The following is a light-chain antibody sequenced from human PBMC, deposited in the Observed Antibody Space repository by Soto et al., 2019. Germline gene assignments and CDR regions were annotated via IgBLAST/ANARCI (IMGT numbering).Light chain of an antibody. CDR3: SSYAGSNNLGV. V-gene: IGLV2-8*01. CDR2: EVS. Sequence: QSVLTQPPSASGSPGQSVTISCTGTSSDVGGYNYVSWYQQHPGKAPKLMIYEVSKRPSGVPDRFSGSKSGNTASLTVSGLQAEDEAYYYCSSYAGSNNLGVFGGGTKLPVL. J-gene: IGLJ3*02. CDR1: SSDVGGYNY.